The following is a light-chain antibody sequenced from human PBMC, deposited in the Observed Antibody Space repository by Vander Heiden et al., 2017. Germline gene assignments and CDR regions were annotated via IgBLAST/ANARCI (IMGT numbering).Light chain of an antibody. CDR2: RKN. Sequence: QSVLTQPPSASGTPGQRVTISCSGSSSNIGSNYVYWYQQLPGTAHKSIIYRKNQRPSGVPDRFSGSKSGTAASLAISGLRSEDEADYYCAAWDDSLVFGGGTKLTVL. CDR1: SSNIGSNY. V-gene: IGLV1-47*01. J-gene: IGLJ2*01. CDR3: AAWDDSLV.